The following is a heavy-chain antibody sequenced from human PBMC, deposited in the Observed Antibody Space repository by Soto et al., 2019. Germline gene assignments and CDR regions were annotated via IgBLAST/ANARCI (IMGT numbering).Heavy chain of an antibody. J-gene: IGHJ5*02. V-gene: IGHV4-59*08. D-gene: IGHD6-13*01. CDR1: GDSISSYY. CDR3: ARHVFDGIAAAGPKWFAP. CDR2: IYYSGST. Sequence: SETLSLTCTASGDSISSYYWSWIRQPPGKGLEWIGYIYYSGSTNYNPSLKSRVTISVDTSKNQSALKLSSVSAADTAVYFCARHVFDGIAAAGPKWFAPRLKGTLVTV.